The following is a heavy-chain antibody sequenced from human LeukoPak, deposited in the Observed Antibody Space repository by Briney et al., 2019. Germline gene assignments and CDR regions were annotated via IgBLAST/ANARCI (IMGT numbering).Heavy chain of an antibody. J-gene: IGHJ4*02. CDR3: AKEPSESSSWPYYFDY. CDR1: GFTFSSYA. Sequence: PGGSLRLSCAASGFTFSSYAMSWVRQAPGKGLEWVSAISGSGGSTYYADSVKGRFTISRDNSKNTLYLQMNSLRAEDTAVYYCAKEPSESSSWPYYFDYWGQGTLVTVSS. CDR2: ISGSGGST. V-gene: IGHV3-23*01. D-gene: IGHD6-13*01.